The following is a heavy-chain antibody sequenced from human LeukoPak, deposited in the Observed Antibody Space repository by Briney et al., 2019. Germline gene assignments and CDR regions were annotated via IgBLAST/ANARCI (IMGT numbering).Heavy chain of an antibody. J-gene: IGHJ2*01. CDR1: GYTFTSYA. D-gene: IGHD5-12*01. V-gene: IGHV1-69*13. CDR2: IIPIFGTA. Sequence: SVKVSCKASGYTFTSYAISWVRQAPGQGLEWMGGIIPIFGTANYAQKFQGRVTITADESTSTAYMELSSLRSEDTAVYYCARGNVDIVATIHWYFDLWGRGTLVTVSS. CDR3: ARGNVDIVATIHWYFDL.